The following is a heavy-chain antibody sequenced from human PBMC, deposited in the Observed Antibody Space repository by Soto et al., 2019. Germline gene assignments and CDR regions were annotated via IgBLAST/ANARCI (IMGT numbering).Heavy chain of an antibody. Sequence: VASVKVSCKASGYTFTSYGISWVRQAPGQGLEWMGWISAYNGNTNYAQKLQGRVTMTTDTSTSTAYMELRSLRSDDTAVYYCASCGRGYYYYGMDVWGQGTTVTVSS. J-gene: IGHJ6*02. CDR1: GYTFTSYG. CDR2: ISAYNGNT. D-gene: IGHD2-21*01. V-gene: IGHV1-18*04. CDR3: ASCGRGYYYYGMDV.